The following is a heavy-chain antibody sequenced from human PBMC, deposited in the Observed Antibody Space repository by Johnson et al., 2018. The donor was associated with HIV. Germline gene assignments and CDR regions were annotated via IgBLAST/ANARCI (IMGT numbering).Heavy chain of an antibody. V-gene: IGHV3-30*18. CDR1: GFTLSNYD. CDR3: AKVALTTVTTPGRDAFDI. J-gene: IGHJ3*02. CDR2: ISYDGSNT. Sequence: QVQLVESGGGVVQPGRSLRLSCAASGFTLSNYDIHWVRQAPGQGLEWVALISYDGSNTYYADSVRGRFTLSRDNSKNTLYLQMNSLRAEDTAVYYCAKVALTTVTTPGRDAFDIWGPGTMVTVSS. D-gene: IGHD4-17*01.